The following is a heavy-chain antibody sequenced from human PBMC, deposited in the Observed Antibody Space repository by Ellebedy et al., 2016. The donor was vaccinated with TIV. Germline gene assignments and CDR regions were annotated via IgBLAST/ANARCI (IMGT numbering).Heavy chain of an antibody. Sequence: MPSETLSLTCNVSDYSIRSGHYWGWVRQPPGKGLEWIGSLFHSGTTYYNPSLKSRLTISVDTSNNQFSLKLSSVTAADAAVYYCVKTHGNDWTFDYWGQGTLVTVSS. D-gene: IGHD3-9*01. CDR1: DYSIRSGHY. V-gene: IGHV4-38-2*02. CDR3: VKTHGNDWTFDY. CDR2: LFHSGTT. J-gene: IGHJ4*02.